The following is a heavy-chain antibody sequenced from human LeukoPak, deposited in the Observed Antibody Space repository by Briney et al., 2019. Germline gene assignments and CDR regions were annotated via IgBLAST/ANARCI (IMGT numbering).Heavy chain of an antibody. V-gene: IGHV3-7*01. J-gene: IGHJ5*02. Sequence: GGSLRLSCAASGFTFISYGMRWVRQAPGKGLEWVANIKQDGSEKYYVDSVKGRFTISRDNAKNSLYLQMNSLRAEDTAVYYCAWSVYFSTPSWARFDPWGQGTLVTVSS. D-gene: IGHD2-2*01. CDR1: GFTFISYG. CDR2: IKQDGSEK. CDR3: AWSVYFSTPSWARFDP.